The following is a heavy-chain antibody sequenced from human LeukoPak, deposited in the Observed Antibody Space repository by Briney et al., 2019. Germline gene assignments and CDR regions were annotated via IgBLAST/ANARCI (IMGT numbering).Heavy chain of an antibody. CDR2: MNPNSGNT. CDR1: GYTFTSYD. J-gene: IGHJ6*03. D-gene: IGHD6-13*01. CDR3: ARGRPGMYYYYMDV. V-gene: IGHV1-8*03. Sequence: WASVKVSCKASGYTFTSYDINWVRQATGQGLEWMGWMNPNSGNTGYAQKFQGRVTITRNTSISTAYMELSSLRSEDTAVYYCARGRPGMYYYYMDVWGKGTTVTVSS.